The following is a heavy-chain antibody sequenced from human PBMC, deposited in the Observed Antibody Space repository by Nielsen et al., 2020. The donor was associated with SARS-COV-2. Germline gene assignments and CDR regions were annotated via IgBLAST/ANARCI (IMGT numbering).Heavy chain of an antibody. D-gene: IGHD3-16*02. V-gene: IGHV1-18*04. CDR3: ARAVGDDYVWGSYHPPRVDR. CDR2: MSAYNGKT. Sequence: ASVKVSCKASGYTFTTYGIGWVRQARGQGPEWMGWMSAYNGKTKYAQNFQGRVTMTTDTATSTAYMELRSLRSDDSAVYYCARAVGDDYVWGSYHPPRVDRWGQGTLVTVSS. J-gene: IGHJ5*02. CDR1: GYTFTTYG.